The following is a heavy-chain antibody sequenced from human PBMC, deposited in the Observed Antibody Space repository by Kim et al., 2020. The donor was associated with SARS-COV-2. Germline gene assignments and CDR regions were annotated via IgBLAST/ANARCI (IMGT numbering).Heavy chain of an antibody. CDR3: AKSGDYYGSGSYAGY. J-gene: IGHJ4*02. D-gene: IGHD3-10*01. CDR2: ISGSGGST. CDR1: GFTFSSYA. V-gene: IGHV3-23*01. Sequence: GGSLRLSCAASGFTFSSYAMSWVRQAPGKGLEWVSAISGSGGSTYYADSVKGRFTISRDNSKNTLYLQMNSLRAEDTAVYYCAKSGDYYGSGSYAGYWGQGTLVTVSS.